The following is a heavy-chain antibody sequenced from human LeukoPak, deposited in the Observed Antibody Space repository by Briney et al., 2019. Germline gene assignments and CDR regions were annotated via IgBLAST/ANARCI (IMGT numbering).Heavy chain of an antibody. V-gene: IGHV3-23*01. CDR3: AKDLSMAVTGSPFDY. CDR1: GSTFSSFA. J-gene: IGHJ4*02. D-gene: IGHD6-19*01. CDR2: ISGSSTGT. Sequence: GGSLRLSCAASGSTFSSFAMSWVRRAPGKGLERVSTISGSSTGTYYADSVQGRFTVSRDNSKSTLFLQMNSLRAEDTAIYYCAKDLSMAVTGSPFDYWGQGTLVTVSS.